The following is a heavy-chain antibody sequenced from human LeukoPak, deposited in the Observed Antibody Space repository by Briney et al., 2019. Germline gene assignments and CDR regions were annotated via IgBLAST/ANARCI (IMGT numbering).Heavy chain of an antibody. Sequence: SVRVSYNASGSPVTTYGITWFSQAPGQGLELWGWISAYIGNTKYAQKLQGRVTVNADTSTSTDYVELRSLRSDDTAVYYCARIPPSFGMVVAALDYWGQGTLVTVSS. J-gene: IGHJ4*02. CDR1: GSPVTTYG. D-gene: IGHD2-15*01. V-gene: IGHV1-18*04. CDR2: ISAYIGNT. CDR3: ARIPPSFGMVVAALDY.